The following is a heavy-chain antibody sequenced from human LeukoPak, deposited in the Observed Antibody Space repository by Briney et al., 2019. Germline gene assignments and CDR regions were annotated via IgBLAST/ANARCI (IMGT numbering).Heavy chain of an antibody. V-gene: IGHV1-18*01. J-gene: IGHJ4*02. CDR2: ISAYNGNT. D-gene: IGHD6-6*01. CDR1: GYTFTSYG. CDR3: ARDGAEYSSSGVFDY. Sequence: ASVKVSCKASGYTFTSYGISWVRQAPGQGLEWMGWISAYNGNTNYAQKLQGRVTMTTDTSTSTAYMELRSLRSDDTAVYYCARDGAEYSSSGVFDYWGQGTLVTVSS.